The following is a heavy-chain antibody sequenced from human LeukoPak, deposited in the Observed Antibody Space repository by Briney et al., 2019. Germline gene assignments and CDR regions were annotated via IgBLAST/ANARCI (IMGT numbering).Heavy chain of an antibody. CDR3: ARAKARGQLYYYYMDV. J-gene: IGHJ6*03. D-gene: IGHD3-10*01. CDR2: IYTSGST. V-gene: IGHV4-4*07. CDR1: GGSISSYY. Sequence: SETLSLTCTVSGGSISSYYWSWIRQPAGKGLEWIGRIYTSGSTNYNPSLKSRVTMSVDTSKNQFSLKLSSVTAADTAVYYCARAKARGQLYYYYMDVWGKGTTVTISS.